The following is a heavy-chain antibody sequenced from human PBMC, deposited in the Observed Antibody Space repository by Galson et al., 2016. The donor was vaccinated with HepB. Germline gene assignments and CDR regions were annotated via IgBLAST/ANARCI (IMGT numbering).Heavy chain of an antibody. J-gene: IGHJ5*02. CDR2: IIPKFGTA. D-gene: IGHD4-17*01. CDR1: GGNFNIFG. Sequence: SVKVSCKASGGNFNIFGINWVRQAPGQGLKWMGGIIPKFGTAQYPQKFQGRVTITADEATTTAYMDLSSLTSEDSAIYYCARDKEDYVDGGGYNYFDPWGQGTLVTVSS. CDR3: ARDKEDYVDGGGYNYFDP. V-gene: IGHV1-69*13.